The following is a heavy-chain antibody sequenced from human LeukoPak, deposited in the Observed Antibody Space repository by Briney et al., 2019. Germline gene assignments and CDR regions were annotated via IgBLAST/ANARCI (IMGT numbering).Heavy chain of an antibody. J-gene: IGHJ3*02. CDR3: AKVDIVAPGAFDI. CDR1: GFTPSSYA. D-gene: IGHD5-12*01. Sequence: PGGSLRLSCAASGFTPSSYAMSLVRQAPGKGLEWVSAISGSGGSTYYADSVKGRFTISRDNSKNTLYLQMNSLRAEDTAVYYCAKVDIVAPGAFDIWGQGTMVTVSS. V-gene: IGHV3-23*01. CDR2: ISGSGGST.